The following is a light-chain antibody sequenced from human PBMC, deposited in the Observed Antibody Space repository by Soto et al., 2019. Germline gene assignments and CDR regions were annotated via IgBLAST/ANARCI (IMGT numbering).Light chain of an antibody. J-gene: IGLJ2*01. CDR2: SNN. CDR3: AAWDNNLGGPA. Sequence: QSVLTQPPSASGTPGQRVSISCSGSNSNIGSKYVYWYQQLPGTAPKLLMYSNNKRPSGVPDRFSGSTSGTSASLAISGLRSEDEADYYCAAWDNNLGGPAFGGGTKVTVL. CDR1: NSNIGSKY. V-gene: IGLV1-47*02.